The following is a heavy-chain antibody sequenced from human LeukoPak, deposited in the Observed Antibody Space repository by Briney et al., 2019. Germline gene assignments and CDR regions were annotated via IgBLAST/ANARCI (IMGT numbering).Heavy chain of an antibody. J-gene: IGHJ3*02. CDR3: ARTYSSCRPIDAFDI. CDR2: IYYSGST. Sequence: SESLSLTRTVSGGSISGSSYYWGWIRQPPGKWLEWIESIYYSGSTYNNPSLKSRVTISVDTSKNHFSLLLSSATAAATAVFYCARTYSSCRPIDAFDIWGQGTMVTVSS. D-gene: IGHD6-19*01. CDR1: GGSISGSSYY. V-gene: IGHV4-39*02.